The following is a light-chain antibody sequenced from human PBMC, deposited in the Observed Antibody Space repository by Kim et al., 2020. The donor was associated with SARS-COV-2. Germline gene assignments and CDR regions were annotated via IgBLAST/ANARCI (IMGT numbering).Light chain of an antibody. Sequence: VSPGASAALSCRASQSVSSNLAWYHQKPGQAPTLLIYHASTRATAIPARFSGSGSGTEFTLTISSLQSEDFAVYYCQQYNDWPLTFGGGTKVDIK. CDR1: QSVSSN. J-gene: IGKJ4*01. CDR2: HAS. V-gene: IGKV3-15*01. CDR3: QQYNDWPLT.